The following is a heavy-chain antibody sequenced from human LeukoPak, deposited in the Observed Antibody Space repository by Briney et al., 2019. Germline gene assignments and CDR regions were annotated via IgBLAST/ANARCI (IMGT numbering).Heavy chain of an antibody. J-gene: IGHJ5*02. D-gene: IGHD2-2*01. CDR1: GFTFSNYS. CDR2: ISSSSNYI. CDR3: TRGFCSSTSCFDP. V-gene: IGHV3-21*01. Sequence: GGSLRLSCAASGFTFSNYSMNWVRQAPGKGLEWVSSISSSSNYIYYGDSMKGRFTISRDNAKNSLYPQINSLRAEDTAVYYCTRGFCSSTSCFDPWGQGTLVTVSS.